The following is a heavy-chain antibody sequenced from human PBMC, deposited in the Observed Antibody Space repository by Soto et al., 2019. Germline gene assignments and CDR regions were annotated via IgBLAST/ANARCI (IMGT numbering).Heavy chain of an antibody. V-gene: IGHV3-30*18. CDR3: AKVFSPEGGNYFEY. Sequence: PGGSLRLSCAASGFTFSSYGMHWVRQAPGKGLEWVAVISYDGSNKYYADSVKGRFTISRDNDKNTVFLEMNRLRADDTAVYYCAKVFSPEGGNYFEYWGQGTLVTVSS. CDR2: ISYDGSNK. CDR1: GFTFSSYG. J-gene: IGHJ4*02.